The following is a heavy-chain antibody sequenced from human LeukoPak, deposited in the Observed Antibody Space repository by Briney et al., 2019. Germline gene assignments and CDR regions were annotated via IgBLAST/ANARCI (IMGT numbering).Heavy chain of an antibody. CDR1: GGSISSGSYY. CDR2: IYTSGST. V-gene: IGHV4-61*02. CDR3: ARGPYIVVEPAANSWFDP. Sequence: SQTLSLTCTVSGGSISSGSYYWSWIRQPAGKGLEWIGRIYTSGSTNYNPSLKSRVTISVDTSKNQFSLKLSSVTAADTAVYYCARGPYIVVEPAANSWFDPWGQGTLVTVSS. J-gene: IGHJ5*02. D-gene: IGHD2-2*01.